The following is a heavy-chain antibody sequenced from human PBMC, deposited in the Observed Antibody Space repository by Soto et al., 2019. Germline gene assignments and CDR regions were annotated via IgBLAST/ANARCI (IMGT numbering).Heavy chain of an antibody. CDR3: ARDRMTLRDI. Sequence: SETLSHPCIVSGVSVTSYTWSWVRQPANKGLEWIGRVFSSVSATYNPSLKSRVSISMDTAENRISLKLDSVTAADAGVYFCARDRMTLRDIWGRGSPVPVSS. V-gene: IGHV4-4*07. CDR1: GVSVTSYT. CDR2: VFSSVSA. D-gene: IGHD2-21*02. J-gene: IGHJ4*02.